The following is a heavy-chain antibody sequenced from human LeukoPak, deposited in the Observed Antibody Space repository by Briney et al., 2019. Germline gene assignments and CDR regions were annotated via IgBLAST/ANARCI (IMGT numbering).Heavy chain of an antibody. D-gene: IGHD6-13*01. CDR2: ISSSSGTI. V-gene: IGHV3-48*01. CDR3: VRVHSTSWGY. CDR1: GFTSSTYS. Sequence: GGSLRLSCAASGFTSSTYSMNWVRQAPGKGLEWVSYISSSSGTIYYADSAKGRFTISRDNAENSLYLQMNSLRAEDTAVYYCVRVHSTSWGYWGQGTLVTVSS. J-gene: IGHJ4*02.